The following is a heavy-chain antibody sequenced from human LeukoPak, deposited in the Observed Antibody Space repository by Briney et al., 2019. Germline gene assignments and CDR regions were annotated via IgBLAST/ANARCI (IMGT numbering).Heavy chain of an antibody. Sequence: GGSLRLSCAASGYTFSDHGMHWVRQAPGKGLEWVTMIWSTGTNGFYADSVKGRFTISRDNSKNTLYLQMNNLRVEDTGVYYCERELWRGNDYWGQGTLVTVSP. CDR3: ERELWRGNDY. CDR1: GYTFSDHG. D-gene: IGHD3-3*01. J-gene: IGHJ4*02. CDR2: IWSTGTNG. V-gene: IGHV3-33*01.